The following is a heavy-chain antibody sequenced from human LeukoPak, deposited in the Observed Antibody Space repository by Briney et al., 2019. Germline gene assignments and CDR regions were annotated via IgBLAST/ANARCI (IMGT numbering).Heavy chain of an antibody. CDR3: ARGPSIVVVPAADQSWFDP. Sequence: SVKVSCKASGGTFSSYAISWVRQAPGQGLEWMGGIIPIFGTANYAQKFQGRVTITTDESTGTAYMELSSLRSEDTAVYYCARGPSIVVVPAADQSWFDPWGQGTLVTVSS. J-gene: IGHJ5*02. D-gene: IGHD2-2*01. CDR2: IIPIFGTA. V-gene: IGHV1-69*05. CDR1: GGTFSSYA.